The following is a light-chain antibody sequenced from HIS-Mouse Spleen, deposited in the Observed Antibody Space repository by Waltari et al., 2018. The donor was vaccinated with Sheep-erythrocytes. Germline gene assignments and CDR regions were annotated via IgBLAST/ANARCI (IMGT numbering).Light chain of an antibody. V-gene: IGLV3-10*01. CDR2: EDS. Sequence: SYELTQPPSVSVSPGQTARITCSGDALPKKYAYWYQQKSGQAPWLVIYEDSKRPSGIPGRFSGSSSGTMATLTISGAQVEDEADYYCYSTDSSGNHSNWVFGGGTKLTVL. CDR3: YSTDSSGNHSNWV. J-gene: IGLJ3*02. CDR1: ALPKKY.